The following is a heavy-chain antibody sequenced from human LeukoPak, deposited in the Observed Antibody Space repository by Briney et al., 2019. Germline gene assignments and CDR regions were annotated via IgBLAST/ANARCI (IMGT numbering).Heavy chain of an antibody. CDR3: ARSSLDYYASSGYSFTLDY. CDR1: GVSISNFY. V-gene: IGHV4-59*01. J-gene: IGHJ4*02. CDR2: ISYSGST. Sequence: SETLSLTCTVSGVSISNFYWNWIPQPPGKGLEWIGYISYSGSTNYNPSLKSRVTISVDTSKNQFSLKLSSVTAADTAVYYCARSSLDYYASSGYSFTLDYWGQGTLVTVSS. D-gene: IGHD3-22*01.